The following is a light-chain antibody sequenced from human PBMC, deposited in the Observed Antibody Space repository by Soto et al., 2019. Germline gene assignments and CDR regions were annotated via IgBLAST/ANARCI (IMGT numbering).Light chain of an antibody. J-gene: IGKJ1*01. CDR3: QKYGTSPLT. Sequence: EVMLTQSPGTLSLSPGERATLSCRASQSIFSNYLAWYQQKSGQAPRLLIYVASNRATGITDRFSGSGSVTDVTLSVSSLEPEDFAGYSCQKYGTSPLTFGQGTKVEFK. V-gene: IGKV3-20*01. CDR2: VAS. CDR1: QSIFSNY.